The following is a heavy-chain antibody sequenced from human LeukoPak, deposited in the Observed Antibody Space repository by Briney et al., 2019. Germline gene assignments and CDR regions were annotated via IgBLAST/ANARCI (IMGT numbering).Heavy chain of an antibody. Sequence: PSETLSLTCTVSGGSISSYYWSWIRQPPGKGLEWIGYIYFSGSTNYNPSLKSRVTISVDTSRNQFSLQLSSVTAADTAVYYCARESPGIAAAGLGFWGQGTLVTVSS. CDR2: IYFSGST. D-gene: IGHD6-13*01. CDR3: ARESPGIAAAGLGF. J-gene: IGHJ4*02. V-gene: IGHV4-59*01. CDR1: GGSISSYY.